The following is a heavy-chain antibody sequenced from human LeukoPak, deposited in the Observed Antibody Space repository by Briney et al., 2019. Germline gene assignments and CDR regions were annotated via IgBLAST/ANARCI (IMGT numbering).Heavy chain of an antibody. D-gene: IGHD4-17*01. CDR2: INPSGGST. Sequence: ASVKVSCKASGYTFTSYYMHWVRQAPGQGLECMGIINPSGGSTSYAQKLQGRVTMTRDTSTSTVYMELSSLRSEDTAVYYCARDRGGDYGRGRYYYYYYMDVWGKGTTVTVSS. CDR1: GYTFTSYY. V-gene: IGHV1-46*01. CDR3: ARDRGGDYGRGRYYYYYYMDV. J-gene: IGHJ6*03.